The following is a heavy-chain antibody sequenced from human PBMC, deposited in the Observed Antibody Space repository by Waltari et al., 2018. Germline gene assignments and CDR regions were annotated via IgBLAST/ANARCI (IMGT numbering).Heavy chain of an antibody. D-gene: IGHD3-10*01. J-gene: IGHJ4*02. Sequence: QVQLVQSGAEVKKPGASVKVSCKASGYTFTSYAMHWVRQAPGQRREWMGWINAGNGNTKNSQKFQGRVTITSDTSASTAYMELSSLRSEDTAVYYCARSMVRGVIITITPYFDYWGQGTLVTVSS. CDR2: INAGNGNT. V-gene: IGHV1-3*01. CDR1: GYTFTSYA. CDR3: ARSMVRGVIITITPYFDY.